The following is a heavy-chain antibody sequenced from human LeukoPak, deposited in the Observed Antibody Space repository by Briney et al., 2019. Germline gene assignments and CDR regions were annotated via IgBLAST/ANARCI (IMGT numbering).Heavy chain of an antibody. D-gene: IGHD3-9*01. J-gene: IGHJ4*02. V-gene: IGHV3-9*01. CDR3: AKDAYYDILTGYSDY. CDR1: GFTFDDYA. CDR2: ISWNSGSI. Sequence: GGSLRLSCAASGFTFDDYAMHWVRQAPGKGLEWVSGISWNSGSIGYADSVKGRFTISRDNAKNSLYLQMNSLRAEDTALYYCAKDAYYDILTGYSDYWAREPWSPSPQ.